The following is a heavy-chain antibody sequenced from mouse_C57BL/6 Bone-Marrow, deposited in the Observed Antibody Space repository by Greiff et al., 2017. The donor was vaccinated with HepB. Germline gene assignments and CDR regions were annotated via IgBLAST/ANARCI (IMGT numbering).Heavy chain of an antibody. CDR2: IYPGDGDT. CDR3: ARTAVVATEYVDV. CDR1: GYAFSSYW. D-gene: IGHD1-1*01. Sequence: QVQLQQSGAELVKPGASVKISCKASGYAFSSYWMHWVKQRPGKGLEWIGQIYPGDGDTNYNGKFKGKATLTADKSSSTAYMQLSSLTSEDSAVYFCARTAVVATEYVDVWGKGTTVTVSS. V-gene: IGHV1-80*01. J-gene: IGHJ1*03.